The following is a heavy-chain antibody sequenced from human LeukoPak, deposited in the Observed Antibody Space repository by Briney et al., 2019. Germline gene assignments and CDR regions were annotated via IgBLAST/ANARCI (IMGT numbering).Heavy chain of an antibody. Sequence: ASVKVSCKASGYTVTGYYMHWVRQAPGQGLEWMGWLNPNSGCTNYAQKFQGWVTMTRDTSISTAYMELSRLRSDDTAVYYCARESVVRGVIRHYYYGMDVWGNGTTVTVSS. J-gene: IGHJ6*04. D-gene: IGHD3-10*01. CDR3: ARESVVRGVIRHYYYGMDV. CDR1: GYTVTGYY. V-gene: IGHV1-2*04. CDR2: LNPNSGCT.